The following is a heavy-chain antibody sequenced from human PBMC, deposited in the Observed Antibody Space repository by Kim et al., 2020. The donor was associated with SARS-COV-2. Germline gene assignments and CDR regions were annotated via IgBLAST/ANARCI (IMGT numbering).Heavy chain of an antibody. V-gene: IGHV1-69*13. CDR3: TRDQGAYTYGRTAFDY. J-gene: IGHJ4*02. Sequence: SVKVSCKASGGTFSNYGINWVRQAPGQGLEWMGGIIPILGTPNYAQKFQGRVTITADESTSTVYMDLSSLRFEDTAVYYCTRDQGAYTYGRTAFDYWSQGTLVTVSS. D-gene: IGHD5-18*01. CDR1: GGTFSNYG. CDR2: IIPILGTP.